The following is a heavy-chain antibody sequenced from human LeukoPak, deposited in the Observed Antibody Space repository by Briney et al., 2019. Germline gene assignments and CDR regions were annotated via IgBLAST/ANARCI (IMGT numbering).Heavy chain of an antibody. CDR3: ASTLEVDY. CDR2: ISSAGGVI. D-gene: IGHD1-1*01. Sequence: GGSLRLSCAASGFTFRSYSINWVRQAPWKGLEWVSFISSAGGVIYYADSVKGRFTISRDNAKNSLYLQMNSLRAEDTAVYYCASTLEVDYWGQGTLVTVSS. CDR1: GFTFRSYS. J-gene: IGHJ4*02. V-gene: IGHV3-48*01.